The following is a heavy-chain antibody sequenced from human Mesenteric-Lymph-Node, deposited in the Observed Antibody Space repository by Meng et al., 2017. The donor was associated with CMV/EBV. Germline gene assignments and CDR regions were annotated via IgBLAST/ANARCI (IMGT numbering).Heavy chain of an antibody. J-gene: IGHJ6*02. CDR2: IKSKNDGGTT. V-gene: IGHV3-15*01. CDR3: TTDEATFGVIIDYGMDV. CDR1: GFTLSSYA. D-gene: IGHD3-3*01. Sequence: GGSLRLSCAASGFTLSSYAMSWVRRAPGKGLEWVGRIKSKNDGGTTDYAAPVKGRFTISTDDSQTTLYLQMNSLKTEDTAVYYCTTDEATFGVIIDYGMDVWGQGTTVTVSS.